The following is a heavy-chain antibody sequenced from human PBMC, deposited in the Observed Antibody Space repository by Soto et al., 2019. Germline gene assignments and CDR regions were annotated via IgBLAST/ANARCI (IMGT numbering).Heavy chain of an antibody. V-gene: IGHV1-18*01. CDR3: ARVRGTYYYGSGSYPPDY. CDR2: ISAYNGNT. Sequence: ASVKVSCKASGYTFTSYGISWVRQAPGQGLEWMGWISAYNGNTNYAQKLQGRVTMTTDTSTSTAYMELRSLRSDDTAVYYCARVRGTYYYGSGSYPPDYWGQGTLVTVSS. CDR1: GYTFTSYG. D-gene: IGHD3-10*01. J-gene: IGHJ4*02.